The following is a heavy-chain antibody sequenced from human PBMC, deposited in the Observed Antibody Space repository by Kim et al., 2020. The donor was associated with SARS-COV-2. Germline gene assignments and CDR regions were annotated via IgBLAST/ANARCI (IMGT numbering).Heavy chain of an antibody. Sequence: YDNPSLKSRVTISVDTSKNQFSLKLSSVTAADTAVYYCASEHDYGGRFDYWGQGTLVTVSS. J-gene: IGHJ4*02. CDR3: ASEHDYGGRFDY. V-gene: IGHV4-39*07. D-gene: IGHD4-17*01.